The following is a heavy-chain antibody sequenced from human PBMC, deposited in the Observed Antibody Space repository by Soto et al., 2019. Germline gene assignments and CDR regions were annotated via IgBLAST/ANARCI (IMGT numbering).Heavy chain of an antibody. CDR2: TYFRSKWYN. CDR3: AKGDNLGPKTGYAFDP. Sequence: SQTLSLTCAISGDSVSSNTASWNWIRQSPSRGLEWLGRTYFRSKWYNDYAVSVKSRIIINPDTSNNQFSLQLNSVTPEDTTVYFCAKGDNLGPKTGYAFDPWGQGIMVTVSS. J-gene: IGHJ5*02. CDR1: GDSVSSNTAS. V-gene: IGHV6-1*01. D-gene: IGHD5-12*01.